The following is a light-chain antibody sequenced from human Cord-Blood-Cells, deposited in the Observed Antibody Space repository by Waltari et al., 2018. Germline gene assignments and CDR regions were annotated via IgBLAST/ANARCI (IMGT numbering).Light chain of an antibody. CDR1: SCIPGLNT. J-gene: IGLJ3*02. Sequence: QSVLTQPPLASGTTGQRLTISCYRSSCIPGLNTVHWYQQLPGTAPKHLIYSNNQRPSGVPDRFSGSKSGTSASLAISGLQSEDEADYYCAAWDDSLNGPVFGGGTKLTVL. V-gene: IGLV1-44*01. CDR3: AAWDDSLNGPV. CDR2: SNN.